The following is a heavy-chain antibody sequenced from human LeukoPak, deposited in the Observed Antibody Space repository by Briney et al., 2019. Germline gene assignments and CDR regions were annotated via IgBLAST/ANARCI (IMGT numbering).Heavy chain of an antibody. CDR3: ARDKDYGDGVWFDP. CDR2: ITWDGGST. Sequence: GGSLRLSCAASGFTFSSYWMSWVRQAPGKGLEWVSLITWDGGSTYYADSVKGRFTISRDNAKNSLYLQMNSLRAEDTAVYYCARDKDYGDGVWFDPWGQGTLVTVSS. V-gene: IGHV3-21*01. J-gene: IGHJ5*02. D-gene: IGHD4-17*01. CDR1: GFTFSSYW.